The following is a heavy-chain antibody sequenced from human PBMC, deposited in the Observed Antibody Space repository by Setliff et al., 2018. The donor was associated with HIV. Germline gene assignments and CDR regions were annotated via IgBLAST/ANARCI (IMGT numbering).Heavy chain of an antibody. D-gene: IGHD6-13*01. Sequence: ASVKVSCKASGYTLSDYYMHWVRQAPGQGLEWMGWINPNSGGTNYAQKFQGRVNMTRDTSISTTYMELSRLRSDETAVYYCARYPGYKSTWYGVFDIWGQGTMVTVSS. J-gene: IGHJ3*02. CDR2: INPNSGGT. CDR1: GYTLSDYY. CDR3: ARYPGYKSTWYGVFDI. V-gene: IGHV1-2*02.